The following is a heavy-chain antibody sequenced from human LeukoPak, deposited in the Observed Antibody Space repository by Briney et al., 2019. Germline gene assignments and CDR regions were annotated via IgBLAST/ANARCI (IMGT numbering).Heavy chain of an antibody. V-gene: IGHV3-30*01. CDR3: ARDGLEMATIPYPFDY. Sequence: GSLRLSCAASGFTFSSYAMHWVRQAPGKGLEWVAVISYDGSNKYYADSVKGRFTISRDNSKNTLYLQMNSLRAEGTAVYYCARDGLEMATIPYPFDYWGQGTLVTVSS. J-gene: IGHJ4*02. D-gene: IGHD5-24*01. CDR2: ISYDGSNK. CDR1: GFTFSSYA.